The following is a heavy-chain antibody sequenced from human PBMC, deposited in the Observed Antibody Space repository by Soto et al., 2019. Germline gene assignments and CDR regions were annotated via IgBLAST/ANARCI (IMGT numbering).Heavy chain of an antibody. Sequence: SETLSLTCAVSSGSISSSNWWSWVRQPPGKGLEWIGEIYHSGSTNYNPSLKSRVTISVDKSKNQFSLKLSSVTAADTAVYYCARRGAAAGHYYYYMDVWGKGTTVTVSS. J-gene: IGHJ6*03. CDR3: ARRGAAAGHYYYYMDV. D-gene: IGHD6-13*01. CDR1: SGSISSSNW. CDR2: IYHSGST. V-gene: IGHV4-4*02.